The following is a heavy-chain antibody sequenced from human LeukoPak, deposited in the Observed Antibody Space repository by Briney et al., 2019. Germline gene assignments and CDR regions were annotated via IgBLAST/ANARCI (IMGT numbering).Heavy chain of an antibody. CDR3: ARWRRMGSSPRFDY. Sequence: SETLSLTCTVSGGSISSSSYYWGWIRQPPGKGLEWIGSIYYSGSTYHNPSLKSRVTISVDTSKNQFSLKLSSVTAADTAVYYCARWRRMGSSPRFDYWGQGTLVTVSS. CDR1: GGSISSSSYY. J-gene: IGHJ4*02. V-gene: IGHV4-39*07. CDR2: IYYSGST. D-gene: IGHD6-6*01.